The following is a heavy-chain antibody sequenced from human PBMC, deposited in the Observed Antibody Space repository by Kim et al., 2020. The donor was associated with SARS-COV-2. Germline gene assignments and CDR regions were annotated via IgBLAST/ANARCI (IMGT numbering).Heavy chain of an antibody. CDR3: ARHPNSVDDWAAFDY. CDR1: GGSISSSSYY. CDR2: IYYSGST. V-gene: IGHV4-39*01. D-gene: IGHD5-12*01. Sequence: SETLSLTCTVSGGSISSSSYYWGWIRQPPGKGLEWIGTIYYSGSTFHNPSLRTRRTISADTSKNRFFLTLSSVTAADTAVYYWARHPNSVDDWAAFDYWGQGTLVTVSS. J-gene: IGHJ4*02.